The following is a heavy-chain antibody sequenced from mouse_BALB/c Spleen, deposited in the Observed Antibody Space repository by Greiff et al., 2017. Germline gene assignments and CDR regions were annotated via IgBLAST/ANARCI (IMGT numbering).Heavy chain of an antibody. CDR3: ARDGKVYAMDY. Sequence: EVKLVESGPGLVKPSQSLSLTCSVTGYSITSGYYWNWIRQFPGNKLEWMGYISYDGSNNYNPSLKNRISITRDTSKNQFFLKLNSVTTEDTATYYCARDGKVYAMDYWGQGTSVTVSS. V-gene: IGHV3-6*02. J-gene: IGHJ4*01. CDR1: GYSITSGYY. CDR2: ISYDGSN. D-gene: IGHD4-1*01.